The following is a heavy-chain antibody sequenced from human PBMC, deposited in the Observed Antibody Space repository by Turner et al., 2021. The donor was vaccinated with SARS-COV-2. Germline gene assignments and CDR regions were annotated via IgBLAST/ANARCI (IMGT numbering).Heavy chain of an antibody. CDR2: IISSTIYT. CDR1: GFTFSDYF. CDR3: ARSKFPYYYYGMDV. D-gene: IGHD2-21*01. Sequence: QVQLVESGGGLVKPGGSLRLSCAASGFTFSDYFMSWIRQAPGKGLEWVSYIISSTIYTNYADSVKGRFTISRDNAKNSLYLQMNSLRAEDTAVYYCARSKFPYYYYGMDVWGQGTTVTVSS. V-gene: IGHV3-11*06. J-gene: IGHJ6*02.